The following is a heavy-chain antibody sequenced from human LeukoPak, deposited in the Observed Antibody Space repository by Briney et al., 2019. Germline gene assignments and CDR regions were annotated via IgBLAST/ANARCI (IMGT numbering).Heavy chain of an antibody. D-gene: IGHD2/OR15-2a*01. CDR1: GGSLSSSTYY. V-gene: IGHV4-39*02. CDR3: ARLPKGLYDYAY. J-gene: IGHJ4*02. Sequence: KPSETLSLTCTVSGGSLSSSTYYWGWIRPPPGKGPEGIGTIYYSGSTYYNPSLKSRVTISGDASKNHFSLNLTSMTAADTAVYYCARLPKGLYDYAYWGQGILVTVSS. CDR2: IYYSGST.